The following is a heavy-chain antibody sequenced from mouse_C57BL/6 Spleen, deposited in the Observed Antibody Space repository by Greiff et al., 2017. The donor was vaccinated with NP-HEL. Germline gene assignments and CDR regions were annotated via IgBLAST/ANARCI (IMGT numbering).Heavy chain of an antibody. V-gene: IGHV1-9*01. Sequence: VQLQQSGAELMKPGASVKLSCKATGSTFTGYWIEWVKQRPGHGLEWIGEILPGSGSTNYNEKFKGKATFTADTSSNTAYMQLSSLTTEDSAIDYCARGELLRYPAWCAYWGQGTLVTVSA. CDR2: ILPGSGST. J-gene: IGHJ3*01. CDR3: ARGELLRYPAWCAY. CDR1: GSTFTGYW. D-gene: IGHD1-1*01.